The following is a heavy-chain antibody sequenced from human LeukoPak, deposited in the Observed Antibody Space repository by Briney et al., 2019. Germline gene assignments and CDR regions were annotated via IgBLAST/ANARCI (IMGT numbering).Heavy chain of an antibody. V-gene: IGHV1-69-2*01. CDR2: IDPENGET. D-gene: IGHD3-16*01. J-gene: IGHJ4*02. CDR3: VTVEGEFSFDY. Sequence: ASVKVSCKASGYTFSDYYIHWVQQAPGKGLEWMGQIDPENGETIYAERFLGRITITADTSIDTAYLELTILSSDDTAVYYCVTVEGEFSFDYGGQEPLVPVSS. CDR1: GYTFSDYY.